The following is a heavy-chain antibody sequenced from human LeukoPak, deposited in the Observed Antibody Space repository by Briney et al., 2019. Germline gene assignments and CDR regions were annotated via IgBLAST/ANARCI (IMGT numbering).Heavy chain of an antibody. Sequence: ASVKVSCKASGYTFTSYGISWVRQAPGQGLEWMGWINPNSGGTNYAQKFQGRVTMTRDTSISTAYMELSRLRSDDTAVYYCARARRSGSYIFDYWGQGTLVTVSS. D-gene: IGHD1-26*01. CDR1: GYTFTSYG. V-gene: IGHV1-2*02. J-gene: IGHJ4*02. CDR2: INPNSGGT. CDR3: ARARRSGSYIFDY.